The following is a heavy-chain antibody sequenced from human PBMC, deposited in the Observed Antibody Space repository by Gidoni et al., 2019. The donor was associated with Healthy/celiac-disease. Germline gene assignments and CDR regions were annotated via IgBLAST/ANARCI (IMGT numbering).Heavy chain of an antibody. CDR2: INHSGST. CDR3: ARASYGESTGQDWGYFDL. J-gene: IGHJ2*01. CDR1: GGSFSGYD. Sequence: QVQLQQWGAGLLKPSETLSLTCAVYGGSFSGYDWSWIRQPPGKGLEWIGEINHSGSTNYNPSLKSRVTISVDTSKNQFSLKLSSVTAADTAVYYCARASYGESTGQDWGYFDLWGRGTLVTVSS. V-gene: IGHV4-34*01. D-gene: IGHD4-17*01.